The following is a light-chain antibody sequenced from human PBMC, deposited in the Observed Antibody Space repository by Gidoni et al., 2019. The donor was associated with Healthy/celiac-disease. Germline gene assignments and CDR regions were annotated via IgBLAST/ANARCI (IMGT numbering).Light chain of an antibody. CDR3: GTWDSSLSAVV. CDR2: DNN. Sequence: QSVVTQPPSVAAAPGQKVTISCSGSSSNIGNNYVSCYQQLPGPAPKLLIYDNNKRPSGIPDLFSGSKSGTSATLGITGLQTGDEADYYCGTWDSSLSAVVFGGGTKLTVL. J-gene: IGLJ2*01. V-gene: IGLV1-51*01. CDR1: SSNIGNNY.